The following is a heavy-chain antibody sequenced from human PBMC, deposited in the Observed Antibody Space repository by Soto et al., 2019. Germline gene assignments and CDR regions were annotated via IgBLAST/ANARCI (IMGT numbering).Heavy chain of an antibody. CDR2: IDPSDSYT. Sequence: PGESLKSSCKGSGYSFTSYWISWVRQMPGKGLEWMGRIDPSDSYTNYSPSFQGHVTISADKSISTAYLQWSSLKASDTAMYYCTSSPRGYCSSTSCRELGNYYGMVVWGQGTTVTVSS. J-gene: IGHJ6*02. V-gene: IGHV5-10-1*01. D-gene: IGHD2-2*01. CDR1: GYSFTSYW. CDR3: TSSPRGYCSSTSCRELGNYYGMVV.